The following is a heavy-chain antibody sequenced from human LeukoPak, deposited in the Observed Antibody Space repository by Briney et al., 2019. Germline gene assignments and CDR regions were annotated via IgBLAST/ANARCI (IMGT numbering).Heavy chain of an antibody. J-gene: IGHJ4*02. V-gene: IGHV1-18*01. D-gene: IGHD6-13*01. CDR1: GYTFTSYG. Sequence: ASVKVSCKASGYTFTSYGISWVRQAPGQGLEWMGWVSGYNGNTNYAQNLQGRVTMTTDTSTSTAYMELRSLRSDDTAVYYCARVAEQLVDYWGQGTLVTVSS. CDR3: ARVAEQLVDY. CDR2: VSGYNGNT.